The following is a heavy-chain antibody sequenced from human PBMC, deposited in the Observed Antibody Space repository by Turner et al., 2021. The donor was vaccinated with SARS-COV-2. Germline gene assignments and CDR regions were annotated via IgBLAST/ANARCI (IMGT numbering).Heavy chain of an antibody. V-gene: IGHV4-59*01. CDR2: IYYVGST. Sequence: QVQLQESGPGLVKPSETLSLTCTVSGGSITSSFWSWIRQPPGKGLEWIGYIYYVGSTKYNPSLKSRVTISVDTSKNQFSLNLCSVTAADTAMYYCARVGTFSSSWYWFDYWGQGTLVTVSS. CDR3: ARVGTFSSSWYWFDY. D-gene: IGHD6-13*01. J-gene: IGHJ4*02. CDR1: GGSITSSF.